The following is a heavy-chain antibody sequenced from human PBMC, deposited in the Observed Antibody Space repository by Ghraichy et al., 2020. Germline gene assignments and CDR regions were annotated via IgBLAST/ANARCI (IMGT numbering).Heavy chain of an antibody. CDR2: ISAYNGNT. CDR3: ARDSSSWYLGVSYYGMDV. V-gene: IGHV1-18*01. CDR1: GYTFTSYG. D-gene: IGHD6-13*01. J-gene: IGHJ6*02. Sequence: ASVKVSCKASGYTFTSYGISWVRQAPGQGLEWMGWISAYNGNTNYAQKLQGRVTMTTDTSTSTAYMELRSLRSDDTAVYYCARDSSSWYLGVSYYGMDVWGQGTTVTVSS.